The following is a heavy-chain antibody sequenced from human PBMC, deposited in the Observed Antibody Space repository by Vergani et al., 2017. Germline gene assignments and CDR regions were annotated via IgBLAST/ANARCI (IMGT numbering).Heavy chain of an antibody. D-gene: IGHD5-12*01. J-gene: IGHJ4*02. Sequence: EVQLVESGGGLVQPGGSLRLSCAASGFTFSSYEMNWVRQAPGKGLEWVSYISSSGSTIYYADSVKGRFTISRDNAKNSLYLQMNSLRAEDTAVYYCARDLKLDGYSGYGHDYWGQGTLVTVSS. CDR3: ARDLKLDGYSGYGHDY. CDR1: GFTFSSYE. V-gene: IGHV3-48*03. CDR2: ISSSGSTI.